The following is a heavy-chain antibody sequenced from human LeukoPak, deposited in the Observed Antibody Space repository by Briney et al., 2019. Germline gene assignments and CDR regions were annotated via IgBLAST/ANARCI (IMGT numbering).Heavy chain of an antibody. CDR3: AGYDSSGQLGAFDI. D-gene: IGHD3-22*01. J-gene: IGHJ3*02. Sequence: SVKVSCKASGGTFSSYAISWVRQAPGQGLEWMGRIIPILGIANYTQKFQGRVTITADKSTSTAYMELSSLRSEDTAVYYCAGYDSSGQLGAFDIWGQGTMVTVSS. CDR1: GGTFSSYA. CDR2: IIPILGIA. V-gene: IGHV1-69*04.